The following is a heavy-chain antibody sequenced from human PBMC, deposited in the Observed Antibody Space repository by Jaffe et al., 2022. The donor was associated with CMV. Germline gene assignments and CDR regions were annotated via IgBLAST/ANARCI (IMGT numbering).Heavy chain of an antibody. CDR3: ARRYGSFEF. J-gene: IGHJ4*02. V-gene: IGHV4-34*01. CDR1: GGSFSDYY. D-gene: IGHD4-17*01. CDR2: INRSGGT. Sequence: QVQLQQWGAGLLKPSETLSLTCAVYGGSFSDYYWSWIRQSPGKGLEWIGEINRSGGTNNNPSLKSRVSMSIDTSRNQFSLRLRSVTAADTAVYYCARRYGSFEFWGQGILVTVSP.